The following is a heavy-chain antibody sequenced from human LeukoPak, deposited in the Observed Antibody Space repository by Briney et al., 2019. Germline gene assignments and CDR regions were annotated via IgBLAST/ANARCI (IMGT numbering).Heavy chain of an antibody. D-gene: IGHD2-2*01. Sequence: KPSETLSLTCTVSGGSISSYYWSWIRQPPGKGLEWIGYIYYSGSTNYNPSLKSRVSISLDTSKNQFSLKLTSVTAADTAVYYCARSAGYQLLEGYYYYMDVWGKGTTVTVSS. CDR3: ARSAGYQLLEGYYYYMDV. CDR2: IYYSGST. V-gene: IGHV4-59*01. J-gene: IGHJ6*03. CDR1: GGSISSYY.